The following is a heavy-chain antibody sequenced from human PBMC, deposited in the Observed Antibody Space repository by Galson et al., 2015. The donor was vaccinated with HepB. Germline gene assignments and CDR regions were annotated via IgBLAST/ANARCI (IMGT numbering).Heavy chain of an antibody. CDR1: GYTFSNYG. Sequence: SVKVSCKASGYTFSNYGISWVRQAPGQGLEWMGWISAYNGNTNYVQKFQGRVTMTTDTSTTTAYMELRSLRSDDTAVYYCARGNPFPNVLLWMRDSRGLDGYYYYMDVWGKGTTVTVSS. V-gene: IGHV1-18*01. CDR2: ISAYNGNT. CDR3: ARGNPFPNVLLWMRDSRGLDGYYYYMDV. J-gene: IGHJ6*03. D-gene: IGHD2-2*01.